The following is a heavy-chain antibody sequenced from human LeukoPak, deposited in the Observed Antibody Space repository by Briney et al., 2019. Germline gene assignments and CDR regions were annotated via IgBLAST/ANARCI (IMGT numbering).Heavy chain of an antibody. V-gene: IGHV3-48*04. Sequence: PGGSLRLSCAASGFTFSSYRMSWVRQAPGKGLEWVSHISSSGSTTYYADSVKGRFTISRDNAKDSLYLQMSSLRAEDTAVYYCARNFYDSTGYYYAFDCWGQGTLVTVSS. D-gene: IGHD3-22*01. J-gene: IGHJ4*02. CDR3: ARNFYDSTGYYYAFDC. CDR1: GFTFSSYR. CDR2: ISSSGSTT.